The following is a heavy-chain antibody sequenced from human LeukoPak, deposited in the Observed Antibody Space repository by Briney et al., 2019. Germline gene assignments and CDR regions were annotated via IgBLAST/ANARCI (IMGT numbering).Heavy chain of an antibody. CDR3: ARGRGYSYGSFDY. CDR2: IYYSGST. V-gene: IGHV4-61*08. CDR1: GGSISSGGYY. D-gene: IGHD5-18*01. Sequence: SETLSLTCTVSGGSISSGGYYWSWIRQHPGKGLERIGYIYYSGSTNYNPSLKSRVTISVDTSKNQFSLKLSSVTAADTAVYYCARGRGYSYGSFDYWGQGTLVTVSS. J-gene: IGHJ4*02.